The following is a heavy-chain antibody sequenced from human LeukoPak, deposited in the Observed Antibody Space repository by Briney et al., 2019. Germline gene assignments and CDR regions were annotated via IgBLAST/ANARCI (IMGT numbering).Heavy chain of an antibody. V-gene: IGHV3-23*01. CDR1: GFTFSSYA. D-gene: IGHD3-9*01. CDR3: AGPGLRYFDWLFQNWFDP. J-gene: IGHJ5*02. CDR2: ISGSGGST. Sequence: GGSLRLSCAASGFTFSSYAMSWVRQAPGKGLEWVSAISGSGGSTYYADSVKGRFTISRDNSKNTLYLQMNSLRAEDTAVYYCAGPGLRYFDWLFQNWFDPWGQGTLVTVSS.